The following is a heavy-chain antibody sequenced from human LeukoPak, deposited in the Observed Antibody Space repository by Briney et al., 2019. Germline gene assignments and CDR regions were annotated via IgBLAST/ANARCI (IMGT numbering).Heavy chain of an antibody. J-gene: IGHJ6*03. CDR2: INPSGGST. V-gene: IGHV1-46*01. Sequence: ASVKVSCKASGYTFTSYYMHWVRQAPGQGLEWMGIINPSGGSTSYAQKFQGRVTMTRDTSTSTVYMELSSLRSEDTAVYYCARDLSAAAGTDYYMDVWGKGTTVTVSS. CDR3: ARDLSAAAGTDYYMDV. CDR1: GYTFTSYY. D-gene: IGHD6-13*01.